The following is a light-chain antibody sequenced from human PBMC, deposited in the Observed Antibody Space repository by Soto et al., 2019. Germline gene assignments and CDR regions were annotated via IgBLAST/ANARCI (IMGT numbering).Light chain of an antibody. V-gene: IGKV1-5*03. Sequence: DIQMTQSPSTLSASVGERVTITCRASQSVSHFLAWYQQKPGKAPKLLIYKASTLESGVPARFSGSGSGTEFTLTISSLQPDDFGTYYCQQFNSYWWTFGQGTRVEIK. CDR1: QSVSHF. CDR3: QQFNSYWWT. J-gene: IGKJ1*01. CDR2: KAS.